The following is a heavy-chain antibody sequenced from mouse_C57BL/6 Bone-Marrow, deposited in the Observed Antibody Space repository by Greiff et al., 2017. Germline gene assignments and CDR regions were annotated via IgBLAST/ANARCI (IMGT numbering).Heavy chain of an antibody. CDR3: ARLSVVAGDY. V-gene: IGHV3-6*01. CDR1: GYSITSGYY. CDR2: ISYDGSN. Sequence: EVQLQQSGPGLVKPSQSLSLTCSVTGYSITSGYYWNWIRQFPGNKLEWMGYISYDGSNNYNPSLKNRISITRDTSKNQFCLKLNSVTTEDTATYYCARLSVVAGDYWGQGTTLTVSS. J-gene: IGHJ2*01. D-gene: IGHD1-1*01.